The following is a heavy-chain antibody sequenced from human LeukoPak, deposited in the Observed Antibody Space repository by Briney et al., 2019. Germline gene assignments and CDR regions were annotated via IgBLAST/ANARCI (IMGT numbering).Heavy chain of an antibody. CDR1: GFTFNTYG. CDR2: ISYDASNK. CDR3: AKGVGGYTIGYYFDY. D-gene: IGHD5-18*01. Sequence: GGSLRLSCAASGFTFNTYGMHWVRQAPGKGLEWVAVISYDASNKNYADPVKGRFTISRDYSKNTVYLQMNSLRAEDTAVYFCAKGVGGYTIGYYFDYWGQGTPVTVSS. J-gene: IGHJ4*02. V-gene: IGHV3-30*18.